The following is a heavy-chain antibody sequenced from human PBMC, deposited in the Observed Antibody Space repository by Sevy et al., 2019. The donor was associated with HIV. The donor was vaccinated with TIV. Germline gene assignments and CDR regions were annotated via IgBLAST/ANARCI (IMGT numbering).Heavy chain of an antibody. CDR2: SYYRGRT. D-gene: IGHD3-3*01. V-gene: IGHV4-59*01. J-gene: IGHJ5*02. Sequence: SETLSLTCTVSGGSISSYYWSWIRQPPGKGLEWVGYSYYRGRTNYNPSLKSRVTISVATSTNQSSLKLRSLTAADTAVYYCARATIFGGVMVWFDPWGQGTLVTVSS. CDR1: GGSISSYY. CDR3: ARATIFGGVMVWFDP.